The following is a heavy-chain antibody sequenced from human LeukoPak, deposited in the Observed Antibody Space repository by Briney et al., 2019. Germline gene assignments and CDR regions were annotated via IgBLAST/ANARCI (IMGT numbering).Heavy chain of an antibody. CDR2: IYHSGST. D-gene: IGHD2-2*01. Sequence: SETLSLTCTVSGYSISSGYYWGWIRQPPGKRLEWIGSIYHSGSTNYNPSLKSRVTISVDTSKNQFSLKLSSVTAADTAVYYCARGLSSTSLKGFDPWGQGTLVTVSS. J-gene: IGHJ5*02. CDR3: ARGLSSTSLKGFDP. V-gene: IGHV4-38-2*02. CDR1: GYSISSGYY.